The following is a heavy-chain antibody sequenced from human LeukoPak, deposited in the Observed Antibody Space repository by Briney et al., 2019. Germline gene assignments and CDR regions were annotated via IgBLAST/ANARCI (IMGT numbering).Heavy chain of an antibody. CDR3: AELGITMIGGV. Sequence: GGSLRLSCAASGFTLSSYGMHWVRQAPGKWLEWVSYISSSGSTIYYADSVKGRFTISRDNAKNSLYLQMNSLRAEDTAVYYCAELGITMIGGVWGKGTTVTISS. V-gene: IGHV3-48*04. CDR1: GFTLSSYG. J-gene: IGHJ6*04. CDR2: ISSSGSTI. D-gene: IGHD3-10*02.